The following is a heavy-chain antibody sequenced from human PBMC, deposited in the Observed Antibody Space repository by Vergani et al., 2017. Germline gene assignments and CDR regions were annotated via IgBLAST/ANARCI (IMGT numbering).Heavy chain of an antibody. V-gene: IGHV3-48*01. CDR3: AKVLAPNQGWFDP. CDR2: ISSSSSTI. D-gene: IGHD3-3*01. CDR1: GFTFSSYS. Sequence: EVQLLESGGGLVQPGGSLRLSCAASGFTFSSYSMNWVRQAPGKGLEWVSYISSSSSTIYYADSVKGRFTISRDNSKNTLYLQMNSLRAEDTAVYYCAKVLAPNQGWFDPWGQGTLVTVSS. J-gene: IGHJ5*02.